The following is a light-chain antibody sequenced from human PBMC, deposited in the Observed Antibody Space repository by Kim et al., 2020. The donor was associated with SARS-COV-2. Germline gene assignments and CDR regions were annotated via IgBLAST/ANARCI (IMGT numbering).Light chain of an antibody. CDR1: SSDVGGYNY. CDR2: DVS. CDR3: NSYTSSTTFYV. Sequence: SITIPCTGTSSDVGGYNYVSWYQQHPGKAPKVLIYDVSKRPSGVSNRFSGSKSDNTASLTISGLQAEDEADYYCNSYTSSTTFYVFGTGTKVTVL. J-gene: IGLJ1*01. V-gene: IGLV2-14*03.